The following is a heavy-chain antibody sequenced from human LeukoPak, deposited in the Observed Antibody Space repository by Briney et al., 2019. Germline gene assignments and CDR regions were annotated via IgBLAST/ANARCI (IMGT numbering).Heavy chain of an antibody. V-gene: IGHV3-23*01. J-gene: IGHJ5*02. D-gene: IGHD6-13*01. CDR2: ISGSGGST. CDR3: AKCTYSSRCNWMDP. Sequence: GGSLRLSCAASGFTITNYAMSWVRQAPGKGLEWVSGISGSGGSTYYADSVKGRFTISRDNSKDTLYLQMNSLRAEDTAIYYCAKCTYSSRCNWMDPWGQGTLVTVSS. CDR1: GFTITNYA.